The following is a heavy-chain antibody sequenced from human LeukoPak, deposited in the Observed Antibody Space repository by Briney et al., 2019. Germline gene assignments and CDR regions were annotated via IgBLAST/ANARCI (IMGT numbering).Heavy chain of an antibody. CDR2: IRYDGSNK. V-gene: IGHV3-30*02. J-gene: IGHJ5*02. Sequence: GGSLRLSCAASGFTFSSYGMHWVRQAPGKGLEWVAFIRYDGSNKYYADSVKGRFTISRDNSKNTLYLQMNGLRAEDTAVYYCARSFGPEALWFGETLSWFDPWGQGTLVAVSS. D-gene: IGHD3-10*01. CDR3: ARSFGPEALWFGETLSWFDP. CDR1: GFTFSSYG.